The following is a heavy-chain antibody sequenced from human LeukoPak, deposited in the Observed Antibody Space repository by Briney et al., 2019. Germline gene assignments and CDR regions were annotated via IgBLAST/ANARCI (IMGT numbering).Heavy chain of an antibody. CDR2: ISSSSNTI. V-gene: IGHV3-48*02. J-gene: IGHJ4*02. D-gene: IGHD5-12*01. CDR3: ARDILTKQAYSGYDN. Sequence: GGSLRLSCAASGFTFSDDWMSWVRQAPGKGLEWVSYISSSSNTIYYADSVKGRFTISRDNAKNSLYLQMNSLRDEDTAVYYCARDILTKQAYSGYDNWGQGTLVTVSS. CDR1: GFTFSDDW.